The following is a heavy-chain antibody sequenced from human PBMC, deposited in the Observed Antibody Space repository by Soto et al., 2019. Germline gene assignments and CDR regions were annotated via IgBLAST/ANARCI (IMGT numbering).Heavy chain of an antibody. Sequence: GASVKVSCKASGGTFSSYAISWVRQAPGQGLEWMGGIIPIFGTANYAQKFQGRVTITADESTSTAYMELSSLRSEDTAVYYCAFLGYCSGGSCYPKLYYYYYGMDVWGQETTVTVSS. CDR2: IIPIFGTA. D-gene: IGHD2-15*01. V-gene: IGHV1-69*13. CDR3: AFLGYCSGGSCYPKLYYYYYGMDV. CDR1: GGTFSSYA. J-gene: IGHJ6*02.